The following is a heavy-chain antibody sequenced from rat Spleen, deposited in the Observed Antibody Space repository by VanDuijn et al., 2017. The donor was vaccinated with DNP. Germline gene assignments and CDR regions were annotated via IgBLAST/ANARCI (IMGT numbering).Heavy chain of an antibody. V-gene: IGHV3-3*01. J-gene: IGHJ4*01. D-gene: IGHD1-1*01. Sequence: EVQLQESGPGHVKPSQSLSLTCSVTGYSITSNHKWTWIRQFQGIELEWMGYIDSAGSTNYNPSLKSRFSITRDTSKNQFFLQVTSVRNEDTATYYCARLRLEWEVRAMDAWGQGTSVTVSS. CDR1: GYSITSNHK. CDR2: IDSAGST. CDR3: ARLRLEWEVRAMDA.